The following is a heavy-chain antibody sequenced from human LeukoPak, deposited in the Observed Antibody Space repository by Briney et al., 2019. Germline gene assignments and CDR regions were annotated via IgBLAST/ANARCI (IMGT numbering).Heavy chain of an antibody. CDR2: LYSGGMT. V-gene: IGHV3-53*01. CDR1: GFTVNNYY. CDR3: ARMFGGNYYGYYFDY. D-gene: IGHD1-26*01. J-gene: IGHJ4*02. Sequence: PGGSLRLSCAASGFTVNNYYMTWVRQAPGKGLESVSILYSGGMTYYADSVKGRFTISTDTSKNTVNLQMNSLRAEDTAIYYCARMFGGNYYGYYFDYWGQGSMLTVSS.